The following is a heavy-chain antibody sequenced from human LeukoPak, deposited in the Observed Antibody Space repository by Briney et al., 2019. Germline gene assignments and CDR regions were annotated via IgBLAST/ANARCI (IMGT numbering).Heavy chain of an antibody. J-gene: IGHJ3*02. CDR3: ASGDSSGYGPRDAFDI. CDR2: ISYDGSNK. Sequence: GGSLRLSCAASGFTFSSYGMHWVRQAPGKGLEWVAVISYDGSNKYYADSVKGRFTISRDNSKNTLYLQMNSLRAEDTAVYYCASGDSSGYGPRDAFDIWGQGTMVTVSS. CDR1: GFTFSSYG. V-gene: IGHV3-30*03. D-gene: IGHD3-22*01.